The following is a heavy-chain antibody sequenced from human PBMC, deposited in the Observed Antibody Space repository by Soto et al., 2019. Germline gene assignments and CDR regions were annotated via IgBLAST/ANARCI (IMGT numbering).Heavy chain of an antibody. V-gene: IGHV1-8*01. CDR1: GYTFANYD. CDR2: MNPNSGNT. Sequence: GASVKVSFKASGYTFANYDIKWGRQATGQRIEWMGWMNPNSGNTGYAQKFQGRVTMTRNTSISTAYMELSSLRSEDTAVYYCARVKSGIADYSIYYYYYYMDVWGKGTTVTVSS. D-gene: IGHD2-15*01. CDR3: ARVKSGIADYSIYYYYYYMDV. J-gene: IGHJ6*03.